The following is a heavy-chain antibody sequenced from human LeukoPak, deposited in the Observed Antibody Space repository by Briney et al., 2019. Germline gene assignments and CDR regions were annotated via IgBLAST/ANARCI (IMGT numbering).Heavy chain of an antibody. D-gene: IGHD4-23*01. J-gene: IGHJ5*02. Sequence: SETLSLTCAVYGGSFSGYYWSWIRQSPGKGLEWIGEINHSGSTNYNPSLKSRVTISVDTSKNQFSLKMSSVTAADTAMYYCARRAVRNGGNSVGFDPWGQGTLVTVSS. CDR3: ARRAVRNGGNSVGFDP. V-gene: IGHV4-34*01. CDR1: GGSFSGYY. CDR2: INHSGST.